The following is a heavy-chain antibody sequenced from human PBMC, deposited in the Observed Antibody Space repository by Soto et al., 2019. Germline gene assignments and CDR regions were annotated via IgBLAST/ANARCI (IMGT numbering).Heavy chain of an antibody. V-gene: IGHV3-23*01. CDR1: GFNFNNHV. D-gene: IGHD1-26*01. CDR2: ISNSDDVG. CDR3: AKTVGATKLEDH. J-gene: IGHJ4*02. Sequence: GGSLRLSCSGSGFNFNNHVINWVRQAPGEGLEWVASISNSDDVGFYADSVRGRFSVTRDRSTNTLHLQMDYVQVEDTGIYYCAKTVGATKLEDHWGQGTLVTVSS.